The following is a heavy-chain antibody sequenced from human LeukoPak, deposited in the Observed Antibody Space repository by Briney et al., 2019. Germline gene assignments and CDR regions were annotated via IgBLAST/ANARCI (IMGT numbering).Heavy chain of an antibody. CDR2: FDPEDGET. CDR1: RYTLTELS. D-gene: IGHD3-22*01. V-gene: IGHV1-24*01. CDR3: ATVRYYDSSGYSRYYYYYMDV. Sequence: ASVKVSCKVSRYTLTELSMHWVRQAPGKGLEWMGGFDPEDGETIYAQKFQGRVTMTEDTSTDTAYMELSSLRSEDTAVYYCATVRYYDSSGYSRYYYYYMDVWGKGTTVTVSS. J-gene: IGHJ6*03.